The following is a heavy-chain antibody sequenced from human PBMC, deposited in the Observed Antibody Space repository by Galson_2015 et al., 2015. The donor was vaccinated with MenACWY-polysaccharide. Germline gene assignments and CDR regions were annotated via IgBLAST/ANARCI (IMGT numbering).Heavy chain of an antibody. J-gene: IGHJ6*02. D-gene: IGHD1-1*01. CDR2: INSDGRST. CDR3: ARSRAWSTGYYYGMDV. CDR1: GFTFSSYW. Sequence: SLRLSCAASGFTFSSYWMHWVRHAPGKGLVWVSRINSDGRSTSYVDSVKGRFTISRDNAKNTLYLQMNSLRAEDTAVYYCARSRAWSTGYYYGMDVWGQGATVTVSS. V-gene: IGHV3-74*01.